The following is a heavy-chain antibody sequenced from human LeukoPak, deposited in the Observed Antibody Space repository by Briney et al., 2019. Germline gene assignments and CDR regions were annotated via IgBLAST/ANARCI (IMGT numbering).Heavy chain of an antibody. CDR2: IYYSGST. Sequence: ASETLSLTGTVSGGSISSYYWSWIRQPPGKGLEWIGYIYYSGSTNYNPSLKSRVTISVDTSKNQFSLKLSSVTAADTAVYYCARDRRRIAAAATGWFDPWGQGTLVTVSS. D-gene: IGHD6-13*01. CDR3: ARDRRRIAAAATGWFDP. J-gene: IGHJ5*02. V-gene: IGHV4-59*01. CDR1: GGSISSYY.